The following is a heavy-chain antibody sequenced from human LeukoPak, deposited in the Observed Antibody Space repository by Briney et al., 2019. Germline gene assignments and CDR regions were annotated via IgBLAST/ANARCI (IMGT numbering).Heavy chain of an antibody. Sequence: PGGSLRLSCAASGFTFSSYWMSWVRQAPGKGLEWVAFIRYDGSNKYYADSVKGRFTISRDNSKNTLYLQMNSLRAEDTAVYYCARDAAITMVRGAQPGYFDYWGQGTLVTVSS. CDR3: ARDAAITMVRGAQPGYFDY. CDR2: IRYDGSNK. CDR1: GFTFSSYW. J-gene: IGHJ4*02. V-gene: IGHV3-30*02. D-gene: IGHD3-10*01.